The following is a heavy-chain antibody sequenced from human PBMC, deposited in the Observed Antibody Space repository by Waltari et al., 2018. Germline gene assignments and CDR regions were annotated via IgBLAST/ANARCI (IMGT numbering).Heavy chain of an antibody. V-gene: IGHV3-30*07. CDR2: ISYDGSKK. J-gene: IGHJ5*02. D-gene: IGHD5-12*01. CDR3: ARDGYSGHLDP. Sequence: QAQLVESGGGAVQPGRSLRLSRAASGFSFHSFALHCVRQAPGKGPEWLAVISYDGSKKFYAESVKGRFTISRDNSKNVVYLQVDSLRPEDTAVYYCARDGYSGHLDPWGQGTLVTVSS. CDR1: GFSFHSFA.